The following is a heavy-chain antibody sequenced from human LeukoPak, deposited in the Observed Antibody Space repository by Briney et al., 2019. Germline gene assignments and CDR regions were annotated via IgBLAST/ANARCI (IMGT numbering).Heavy chain of an antibody. Sequence: GGSLRLSCAASGFTFSSYWMHWVRQAPGKGLVWVSRINSDGSSTSYADSVKGRFTISRDNAKNSLYLQMNSLRAEDTAVYYCGRGHGGYYSDSSGPVDYWGQGTLVTVSS. J-gene: IGHJ4*02. CDR3: GRGHGGYYSDSSGPVDY. D-gene: IGHD3-22*01. CDR2: INSDGSST. CDR1: GFTFSSYW. V-gene: IGHV3-74*01.